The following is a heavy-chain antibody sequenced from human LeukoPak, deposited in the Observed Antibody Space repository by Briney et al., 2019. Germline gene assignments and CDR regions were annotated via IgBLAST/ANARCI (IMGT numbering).Heavy chain of an antibody. D-gene: IGHD6-13*01. V-gene: IGHV4-34*01. CDR2: INHSGST. Sequence: SETQSLTCAVYGGSFSGYYWSWIRQPPGKGLEWIGEINHSGSTNYNPSLKSRVTISVDTSKNQFSLKLSSVTAADTAVYYCARRVSSWYREVWDYWGQGTLVTVSS. CDR3: ARRVSSWYREVWDY. J-gene: IGHJ4*02. CDR1: GGSFSGYY.